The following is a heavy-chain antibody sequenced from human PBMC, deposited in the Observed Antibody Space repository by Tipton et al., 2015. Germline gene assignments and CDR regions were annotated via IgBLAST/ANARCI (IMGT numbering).Heavy chain of an antibody. CDR1: GGSISSSSYY. CDR2: IYYSGST. D-gene: IGHD3-9*01. J-gene: IGHJ4*02. Sequence: TLSLTCTVSGGSISSSSYYWGWIRQPPGKGLEWIGSIYYSGSTYYNPSLKSRVTMSVDMPKNQISLHLKSVTAADTAVYYCACQDYDSLTRDYQTVDYWGQGTLVTVSS. CDR3: ACQDYDSLTRDYQTVDY. V-gene: IGHV4-39*07.